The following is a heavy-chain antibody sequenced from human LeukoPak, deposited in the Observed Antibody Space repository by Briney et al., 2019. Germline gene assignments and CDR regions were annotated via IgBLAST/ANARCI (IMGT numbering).Heavy chain of an antibody. CDR1: GHTFSGNY. D-gene: IGHD3-22*01. J-gene: IGHJ3*02. CDR3: ARVGGTGSYYDSSGYLRDDAFDI. CDR2: TSPNSGDT. Sequence: ASVKVSCKASGHTFSGNYMHWVRQAPGQGLEWMGWTSPNSGDTNYAQKFQGRVTITADKSTSTAYMELSSLRSEDTAVYYCARVGGTGSYYDSSGYLRDDAFDIWGQGTMVTVSS. V-gene: IGHV1-2*02.